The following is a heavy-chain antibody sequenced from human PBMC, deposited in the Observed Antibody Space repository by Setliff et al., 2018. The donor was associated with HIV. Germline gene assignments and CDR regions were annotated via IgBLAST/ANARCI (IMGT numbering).Heavy chain of an antibody. CDR1: GYTLTELS. CDR2: FDPEDGET. V-gene: IGHV1-24*01. CDR3: ATVWGYSYANIYYFDY. Sequence: EASVKVSCKVSGYTLTELSMHWVRQAPGKGLEWMGGFDPEDGETIYAQKFQGRVTMTEDTSTDTAYMELSSLRSEDTAVYFCATVWGYSYANIYYFDYWGQGTLVTVSS. J-gene: IGHJ4*02. D-gene: IGHD5-18*01.